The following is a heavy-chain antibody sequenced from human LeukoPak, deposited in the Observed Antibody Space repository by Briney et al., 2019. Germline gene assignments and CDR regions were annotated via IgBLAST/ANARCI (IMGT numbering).Heavy chain of an antibody. D-gene: IGHD4-11*01. J-gene: IGHJ4*02. CDR1: GGSFSGYY. V-gene: IGHV4-34*01. CDR2: IHHSGST. CDR3: ARGPTVNLGLDY. Sequence: PSETLSLTCAVYGGSFSGYYWSWIRQPPGKGLEWIGEIHHSGSTNYNPSLKSRVTISVDTSKNQFSLKLSSVTAADTAVYYCARGPTVNLGLDYWGQGTLVTVSS.